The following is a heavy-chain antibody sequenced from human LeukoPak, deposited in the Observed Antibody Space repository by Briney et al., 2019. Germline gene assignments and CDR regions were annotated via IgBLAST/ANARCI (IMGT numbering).Heavy chain of an antibody. CDR3: ARAPSKLVPPLDY. J-gene: IGHJ4*02. Sequence: SETLSLTCTVSGGSISSYYWSWILQPPGKGLEWIGYIYYSGSTNYNPSLKSRVTISVDTSKNQFSLKLSSVTAADTAVYYCARAPSKLVPPLDYWGQGTLVTVSS. V-gene: IGHV4-59*08. CDR1: GGSISSYY. D-gene: IGHD6-13*01. CDR2: IYYSGST.